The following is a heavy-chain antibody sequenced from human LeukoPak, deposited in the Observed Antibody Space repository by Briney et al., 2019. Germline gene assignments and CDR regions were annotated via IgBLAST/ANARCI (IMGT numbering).Heavy chain of an antibody. V-gene: IGHV1-18*01. Sequence: GASVKVSCKASGYTFTSYGISWVRQAPGQGLEWMGWISAYNGNTNYAQKLQGRVTMTKDTSTSTAYMELRSLRSDDTAVYYCARGAYYYDSSGYYDPFDYWGQGTLVTVSS. J-gene: IGHJ4*02. CDR2: ISAYNGNT. CDR1: GYTFTSYG. D-gene: IGHD3-22*01. CDR3: ARGAYYYDSSGYYDPFDY.